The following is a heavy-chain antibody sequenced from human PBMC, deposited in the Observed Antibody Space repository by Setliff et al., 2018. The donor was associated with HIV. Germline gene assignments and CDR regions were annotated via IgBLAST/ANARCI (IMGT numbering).Heavy chain of an antibody. Sequence: AGGSLRLSCAASGFSFDDYGMSWVRQAPGKGLEWVSGINWNGDSTDYADSVKGRFTISRDNAKNSLYLHMNGLRAEDTALYYCAREKQGPNYYDSSGFSFDFWGQGTLVTVSS. CDR2: INWNGDST. D-gene: IGHD3-22*01. CDR3: AREKQGPNYYDSSGFSFDF. V-gene: IGHV3-20*04. CDR1: GFSFDDYG. J-gene: IGHJ4*02.